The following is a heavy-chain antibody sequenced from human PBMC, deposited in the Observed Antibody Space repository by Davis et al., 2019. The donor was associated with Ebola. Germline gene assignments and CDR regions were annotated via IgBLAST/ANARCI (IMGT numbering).Heavy chain of an antibody. V-gene: IGHV4-31*03. CDR2: IYYSGST. J-gene: IGHJ4*02. CDR1: GGSISSGGYY. D-gene: IGHD6-19*01. CDR3: ARTAYSSGWSTTVDY. Sequence: LRLSCTVSGGSISSGGYYWSWIRQHPGKGLEWIGYIYYSGSTYYNPSLKSRVTISVDKSKNQFSQKLSSVTAADTAVYYCARTAYSSGWSTTVDYWGQGTLVTVSS.